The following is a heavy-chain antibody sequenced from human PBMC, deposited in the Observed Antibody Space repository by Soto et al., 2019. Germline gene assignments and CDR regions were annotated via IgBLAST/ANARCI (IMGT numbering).Heavy chain of an antibody. Sequence: ASVKVSCKASGDKFTANYIHWVRHAPGQGFEWMGWINPKSGGKNYPQKFQGRVTMTRDTSLSTVYMTMTRLTSDDKAVYSCAGDLAKGGGRAGFDYWAQGTMVTVSS. CDR1: GDKFTANY. V-gene: IGHV1-2*02. J-gene: IGHJ4*02. CDR3: AGDLAKGGGRAGFDY. D-gene: IGHD1-26*01. CDR2: INPKSGGK.